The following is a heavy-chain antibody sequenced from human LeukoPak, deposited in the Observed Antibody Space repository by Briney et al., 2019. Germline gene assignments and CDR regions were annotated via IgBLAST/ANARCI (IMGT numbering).Heavy chain of an antibody. J-gene: IGHJ4*02. CDR2: IYTGGST. V-gene: IGHV4-4*07. D-gene: IGHD2-21*02. CDR3: ARGTLRGRVTYYFDY. Sequence: PSETLSLTCTVSGGSISDYSWTWIRQPAGKGLEWIGRIYTGGSTNYNPSPKSRVTMSVDTSKNQFSLNLSSVTAADTAVYYCARGTLRGRVTYYFDYWGQGALVTVSS. CDR1: GGSISDYS.